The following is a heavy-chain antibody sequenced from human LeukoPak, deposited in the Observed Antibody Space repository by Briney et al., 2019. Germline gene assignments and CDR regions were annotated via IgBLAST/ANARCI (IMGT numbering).Heavy chain of an antibody. CDR1: GFTFSNAW. J-gene: IGHJ4*02. CDR2: IKSKTDGGTT. V-gene: IGHV3-15*01. CDR3: TTRAVAGSSPY. D-gene: IGHD6-19*01. Sequence: GGSLRLSCAASGFTFSNAWMSWVRQAPGKGLEWVGRIKSKTDGGTTDYAAPVKGRFSISRDDSKNTLYLQMNSLKTEDTAVYYCTTRAVAGSSPYWGQGTLVTVSS.